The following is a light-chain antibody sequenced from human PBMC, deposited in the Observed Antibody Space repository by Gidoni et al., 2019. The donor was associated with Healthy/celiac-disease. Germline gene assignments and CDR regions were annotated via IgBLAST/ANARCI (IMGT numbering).Light chain of an antibody. CDR2: WAS. J-gene: IGKJ1*01. V-gene: IGKV4-1*01. CDR3: QQYYRTPLWT. Sequence: DIVMTQSPASLAVSRGERATINCKSSQGVLYSSNNKNYLAWYQQKPGQPPKLLIYWASTRESGVPDRFSGSGCGTDFTLTISSLQAEDVAVYYCQQYYRTPLWTFGQGTKVEIK. CDR1: QGVLYSSNNKNY.